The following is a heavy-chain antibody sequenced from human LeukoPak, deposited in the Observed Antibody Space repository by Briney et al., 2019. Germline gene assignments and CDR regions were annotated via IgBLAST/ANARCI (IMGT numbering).Heavy chain of an antibody. V-gene: IGHV4-59*01. CDR2: IYYSGST. CDR3: ARDVNYYDTSGYYQWYLDL. Sequence: SETLSLTCTVSGGSISSYYWTWIRQPPGKGLEWIGYIYYSGSTNYNPSLKSRVTISVDTSKKQFSLKLSSVTAADTAVYYCARDVNYYDTSGYYQWYLDLWGRGTLVTVSS. CDR1: GGSISSYY. D-gene: IGHD3-22*01. J-gene: IGHJ2*01.